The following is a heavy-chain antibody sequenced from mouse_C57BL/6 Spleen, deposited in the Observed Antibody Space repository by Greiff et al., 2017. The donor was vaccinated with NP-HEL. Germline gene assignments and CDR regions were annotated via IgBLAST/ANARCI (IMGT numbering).Heavy chain of an antibody. J-gene: IGHJ4*01. CDR1: GYTFTSYW. Sequence: QVQLQQPGAELVRPGSSVKLSCKASGYTFTSYWMDWVKQRPGQGLEWIGNIYPSDSETHYNQKFKDKATLTVDKSSSTAYMQLSSLTSEDSAVYYCARRGNYDGYYYDPYYYAMDYWGQGTSVTVSS. CDR3: ARRGNYDGYYYDPYYYAMDY. CDR2: IYPSDSET. D-gene: IGHD2-3*01. V-gene: IGHV1-61*01.